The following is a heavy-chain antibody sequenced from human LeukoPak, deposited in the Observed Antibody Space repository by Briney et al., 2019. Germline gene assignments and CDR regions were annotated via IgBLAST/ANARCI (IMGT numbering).Heavy chain of an antibody. CDR2: ISSSGSTI. CDR3: ARTYDYKGPRGMDV. Sequence: PEGSLRLSCAASGFTFSDYYMSWIRQAPGKGLEWVSYISSSGSTIYYADSVKGRFTISRDNAKNSLYLQMNSLRAEDTAVYYCARTYDYKGPRGMDVWGQGTTVTVSS. D-gene: IGHD5-12*01. J-gene: IGHJ6*02. V-gene: IGHV3-11*01. CDR1: GFTFSDYY.